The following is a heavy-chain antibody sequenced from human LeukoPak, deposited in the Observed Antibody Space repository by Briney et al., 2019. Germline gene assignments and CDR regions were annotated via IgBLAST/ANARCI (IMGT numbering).Heavy chain of an antibody. CDR2: INHSGST. V-gene: IGHV4-34*01. J-gene: IGHJ4*02. CDR1: GGSFSGYY. CDR3: ASKYDFWSGYYYFDY. Sequence: SETLSLTXAVYGGSFSGYYWSWIRQPPGKGLEWIGEINHSGSTNYNPSLKSRVTISVDTSKNQFSLKLSSVTAADTAVYYCASKYDFWSGYYYFDYWGQGTLVTVSS. D-gene: IGHD3-3*01.